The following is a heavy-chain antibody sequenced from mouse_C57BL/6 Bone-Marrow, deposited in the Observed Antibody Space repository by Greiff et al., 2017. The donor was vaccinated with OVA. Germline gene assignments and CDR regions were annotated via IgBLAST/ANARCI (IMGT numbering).Heavy chain of an antibody. CDR3: ARALLLRDYFDY. D-gene: IGHD1-1*01. Sequence: VQLQQSGPVLVKPGASVKMSCKASGYTFTDYYMNWVKQSHGKRLEWIGVINPYNGGTSYNQKFKGKATLTVDKSASTAYMELNSLTSEDSAVYYCARALLLRDYFDYWGQGTTLTVSS. CDR2: INPYNGGT. J-gene: IGHJ2*01. CDR1: GYTFTDYY. V-gene: IGHV1-19*01.